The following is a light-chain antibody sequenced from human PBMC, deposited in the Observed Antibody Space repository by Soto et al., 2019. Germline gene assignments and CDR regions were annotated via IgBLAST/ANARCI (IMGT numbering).Light chain of an antibody. CDR1: QSASTF. Sequence: DIQMTQSPSTLSASVGDRVTITCRASQSASTFLAWYQQKPGQAPKLLIYDASTLQSGVPSRFSASGSGTEFTLTISSLQPEDVATYYCQKYNSPPRTFGQGTKVDI. V-gene: IGKV1-5*01. CDR2: DAS. CDR3: QKYNSPPRT. J-gene: IGKJ1*01.